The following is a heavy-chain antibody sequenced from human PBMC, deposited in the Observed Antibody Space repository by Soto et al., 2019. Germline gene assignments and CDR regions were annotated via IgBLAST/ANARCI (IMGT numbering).Heavy chain of an antibody. D-gene: IGHD3-10*01. V-gene: IGHV3-7*03. CDR1: GFTFSSYW. J-gene: IGHJ5*02. Sequence: GGSLRLSCAASGFTFSSYWMDWLRQAPGKGLEWVASIKQDGSEKYYVDSVKGRFTISRDNAQSSLYLQMNSLRAEDTAVYYCARVLGFGWFDLWGQGTLVIVSS. CDR2: IKQDGSEK. CDR3: ARVLGFGWFDL.